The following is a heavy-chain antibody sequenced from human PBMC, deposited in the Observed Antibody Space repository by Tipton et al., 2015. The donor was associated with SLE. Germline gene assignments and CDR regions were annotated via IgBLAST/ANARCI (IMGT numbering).Heavy chain of an antibody. CDR1: GFTFSSYT. CDR2: ISAQGSST. D-gene: IGHD1-14*01. CDR3: ARDLGVVYPFDY. V-gene: IGHV3-74*03. J-gene: IGHJ4*02. Sequence: SLRLSCAASGFTFSSYTMNWVRQAPGKGLVWVSEISAQGSSTTYADSVKGRFTISRDNAKNTLYLQMNSLRAEDTAVYYCARDLGVVYPFDYWGQGTLVTVSS.